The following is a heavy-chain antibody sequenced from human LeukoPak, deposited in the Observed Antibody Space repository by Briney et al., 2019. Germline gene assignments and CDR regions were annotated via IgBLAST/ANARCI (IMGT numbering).Heavy chain of an antibody. CDR1: GFTFSSYW. D-gene: IGHD4-17*01. J-gene: IGHJ4*02. Sequence: GGSLRLSCAASGFTFSSYWMHWVRQAPGKGLVWVSRINSEGSSSTYADSVKGRFTISRDNAKNTLYLQMNSLRAGDTAVYYCARAGIDYGDYWTRFDYWGQGTLVTVSS. CDR2: INSEGSSS. CDR3: ARAGIDYGDYWTRFDY. V-gene: IGHV3-74*01.